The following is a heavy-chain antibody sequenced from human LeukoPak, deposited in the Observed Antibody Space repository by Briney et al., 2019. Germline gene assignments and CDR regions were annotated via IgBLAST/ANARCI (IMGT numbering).Heavy chain of an antibody. D-gene: IGHD3-10*01. V-gene: IGHV1-2*02. Sequence: GASVKVSCKASGYTFTGYYMHWVRQAPGQGLEWMGWINPNSGGTNYAQKFQGRVTMTRDTSISTAYMELSRLRSDDTAVYYCARGRLLWFGERKDYYMDVWGKGTTVTVSS. CDR1: GYTFTGYY. CDR3: ARGRLLWFGERKDYYMDV. J-gene: IGHJ6*03. CDR2: INPNSGGT.